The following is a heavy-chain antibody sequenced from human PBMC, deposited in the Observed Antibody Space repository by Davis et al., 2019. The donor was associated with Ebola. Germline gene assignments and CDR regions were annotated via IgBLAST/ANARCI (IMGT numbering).Heavy chain of an antibody. CDR1: GFTFSSYA. D-gene: IGHD2-15*01. CDR3: AKVYCSGGSCYSYYYGMDV. Sequence: GESLKISCAASGFTFSSYAMHWVRQAPGKGLEWVAVISYDGSNKYYADSVKGRFTISRDNSKNTLYLQMNSLRAEDTAVYYCAKVYCSGGSCYSYYYGMDVWGQGTTVTVSS. V-gene: IGHV3-30-3*01. CDR2: ISYDGSNK. J-gene: IGHJ6*02.